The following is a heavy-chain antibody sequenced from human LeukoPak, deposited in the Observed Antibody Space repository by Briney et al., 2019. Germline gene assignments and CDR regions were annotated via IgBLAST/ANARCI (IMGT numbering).Heavy chain of an antibody. CDR3: ARRQGWSDAFDI. Sequence: GGSLRLSCAASGFTFSSYGMHWVRQAPGKGLEWVANIKQDGSEKYYVDSVKGRFTISRDNAKNSLYLLMNSLRAEDTAVYYCARRQGWSDAFDIWGQGTMVTVSS. J-gene: IGHJ3*02. CDR2: IKQDGSEK. CDR1: GFTFSSYG. V-gene: IGHV3-7*03.